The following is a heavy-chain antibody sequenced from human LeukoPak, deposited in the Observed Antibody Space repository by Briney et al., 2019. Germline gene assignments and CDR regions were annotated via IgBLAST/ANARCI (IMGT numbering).Heavy chain of an antibody. V-gene: IGHV5-51*01. D-gene: IGHD3-22*01. Sequence: GGSLEISWKGSGYNFTSYWIGWVRQVPGKGLEGMGIIYPGDSETRDSPSFEGQITISADKYIRTADLEWSTLKPSHTAMYYCARLGRYYDSSGKNPNYYYYYMDVWGKGTTVTISS. CDR3: ARLGRYYDSSGKNPNYYYYYMDV. CDR2: IYPGDSET. CDR1: GYNFTSYW. J-gene: IGHJ6*03.